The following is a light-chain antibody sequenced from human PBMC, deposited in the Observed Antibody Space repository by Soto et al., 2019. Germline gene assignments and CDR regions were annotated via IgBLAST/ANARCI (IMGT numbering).Light chain of an antibody. V-gene: IGKV3-20*01. Sequence: EIVLTQSPGTLSLSPGERATLSRRASQSVSSSYLAWYQQKPGRAPRLLIYGASGRATGIPGRFSGSGSVTDFTLTISRLEPEDFAVYYCQQYGSAPPVTFGQGTRLEIK. CDR2: GAS. CDR1: QSVSSSY. J-gene: IGKJ5*01. CDR3: QQYGSAPPVT.